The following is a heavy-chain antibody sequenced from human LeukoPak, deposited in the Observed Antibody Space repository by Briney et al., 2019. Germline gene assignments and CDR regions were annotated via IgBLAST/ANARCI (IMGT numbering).Heavy chain of an antibody. Sequence: ASVKVSCKTSGYSFTDYYMHWVRQAPGQGLEWMGWINPYSGGTSSAQKFQGRVTMTRDTSISTVYMQVSWLTSDDTAIYYCARADRLHGGPYLIGPWGQGTLVTVSS. CDR2: INPYSGGT. CDR1: GYSFTDYY. CDR3: ARADRLHGGPYLIGP. J-gene: IGHJ5*02. D-gene: IGHD3-16*01. V-gene: IGHV1-2*02.